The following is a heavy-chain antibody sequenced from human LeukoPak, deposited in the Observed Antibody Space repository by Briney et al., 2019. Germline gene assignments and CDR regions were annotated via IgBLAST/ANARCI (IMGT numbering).Heavy chain of an antibody. CDR1: GFTFSSYA. Sequence: GGSLRLSCAAPGFTFSSYAMHWVRQAPGKGLEWVAVISYDGSNKYYADSVKGRFTISRDNSKNTLYLQMNSLRAEDTAVYYCARTYSGSYYGFDYWGQGTLVTVSS. CDR3: ARTYSGSYYGFDY. CDR2: ISYDGSNK. J-gene: IGHJ4*02. D-gene: IGHD1-26*01. V-gene: IGHV3-30-3*01.